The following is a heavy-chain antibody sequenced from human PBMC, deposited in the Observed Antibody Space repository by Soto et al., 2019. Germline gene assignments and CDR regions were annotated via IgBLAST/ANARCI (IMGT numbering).Heavy chain of an antibody. V-gene: IGHV5-10-1*01. Sequence: GESLKISCKGSGYSFTSYWISWVRQMPGKGLEWMGRIDPSDSYTNYSPSFQGHVTISADKSISTAYLQWSSLKASDTAMYYCARSAVGTNWSDPWGQGTLVTVSS. CDR2: IDPSDSYT. CDR1: GYSFTSYW. D-gene: IGHD6-25*01. CDR3: ARSAVGTNWSDP. J-gene: IGHJ5*02.